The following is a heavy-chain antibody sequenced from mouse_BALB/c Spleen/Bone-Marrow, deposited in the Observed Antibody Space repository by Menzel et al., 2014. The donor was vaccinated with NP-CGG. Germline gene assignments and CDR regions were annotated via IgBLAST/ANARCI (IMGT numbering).Heavy chain of an antibody. Sequence: QVRLQQPGAELVRPGASVKLSCKASGYTFTSYWINWVKQRPGQGLEWIGNIYPSDSYTNYNQKFKDKATLTVDKSSTTAYMQLSSPTSEDSAVYYCTRGGSSPYYFDYWGQGTTLTVSS. D-gene: IGHD1-1*01. CDR1: GYTFTSYW. CDR2: IYPSDSYT. V-gene: IGHV1-69*02. J-gene: IGHJ2*01. CDR3: TRGGSSPYYFDY.